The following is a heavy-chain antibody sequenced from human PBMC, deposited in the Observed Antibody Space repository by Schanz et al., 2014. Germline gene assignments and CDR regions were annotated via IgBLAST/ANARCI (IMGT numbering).Heavy chain of an antibody. D-gene: IGHD3-10*01. CDR3: ATVGSETYSIYWYFDL. J-gene: IGHJ2*01. CDR1: GFTVSSYA. CDR2: TSSDGSLK. Sequence: VQLVESGGGLVQPGGSLRLTCAASGFTVSSYAVHWVRQAPDKGLVWVAVTSSDGSLKYYADSVKGRFTISRDNSKNTLYLQMNRLRTEDTAVYYCATVGSETYSIYWYFDLWGRGTLVTVSS. V-gene: IGHV3-30*14.